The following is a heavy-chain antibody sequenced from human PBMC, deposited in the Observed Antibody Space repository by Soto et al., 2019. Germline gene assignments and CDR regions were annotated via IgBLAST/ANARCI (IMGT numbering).Heavy chain of an antibody. J-gene: IGHJ3*02. D-gene: IGHD3-16*01. CDR3: ANGGGLTSDAFDI. Sequence: QVQLQESGPGLVKPSQTLSLTCTVSGGSISSGGYYWSWIRQHPGKGLEWIGYIYYSGSTYYNPSLRSRGTRSVETTKNQFSLKLSSVTAADTAVYYCANGGGLTSDAFDIWGQGTMVTVSS. CDR1: GGSISSGGYY. V-gene: IGHV4-31*03. CDR2: IYYSGST.